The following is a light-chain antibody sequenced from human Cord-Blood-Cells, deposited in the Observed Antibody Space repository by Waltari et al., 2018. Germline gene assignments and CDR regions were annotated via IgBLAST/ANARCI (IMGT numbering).Light chain of an antibody. J-gene: IGLJ2*01. CDR3: SSYTISGNLGV. V-gene: IGLV2-14*01. CDR2: DVR. CDR1: SSDVGCYNY. Sequence: QSALTQPASVSGSPGPSITISCPGTSSDVGCYNYVSWYQQHPGKAPKLMNYDVRNRPCGVSDCCLGRRASNPAPLTISGLQAEDEADYYDSSYTISGNLGVFGGGTKLTVL.